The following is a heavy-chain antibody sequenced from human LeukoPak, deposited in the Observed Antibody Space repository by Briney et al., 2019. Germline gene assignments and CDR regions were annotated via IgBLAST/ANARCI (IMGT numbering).Heavy chain of an antibody. CDR3: VRGGFYRYSGTSGDY. J-gene: IGHJ4*02. D-gene: IGHD1-26*01. V-gene: IGHV3-11*04. CDR2: ISISGTTI. Sequence: GGSLRLSCTSSGFTFNDYFMSWIRQAPGKGLEWVSYISISGTTIYYADSVKGRFTISRDNAKNTLYLQMKNLRPEDTAVYYCVRGGFYRYSGTSGDYWGQGSQVTVSS. CDR1: GFTFNDYF.